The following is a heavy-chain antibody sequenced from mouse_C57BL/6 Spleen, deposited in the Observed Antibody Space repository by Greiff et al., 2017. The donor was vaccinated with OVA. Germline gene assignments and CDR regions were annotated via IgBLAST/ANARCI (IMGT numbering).Heavy chain of an antibody. D-gene: IGHD2-10*02. CDR1: GYSITSGYD. Sequence: EVQVVESGPGMVKPSQSLSLTCTVTGYSITSGYDWHWIRHFPGNKLEWMGYISYSGSTNYNPSLKSRISITHDTSKNHFFLKLNSVTTEDTATYYCAREVWDEKTWYFDVWGTGTTVTVSS. V-gene: IGHV3-1*01. CDR2: ISYSGST. J-gene: IGHJ1*03. CDR3: AREVWDEKTWYFDV.